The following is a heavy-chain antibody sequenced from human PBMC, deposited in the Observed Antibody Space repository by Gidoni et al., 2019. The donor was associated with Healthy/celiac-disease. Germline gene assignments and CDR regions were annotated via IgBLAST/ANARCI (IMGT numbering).Heavy chain of an antibody. CDR3: ASGPDRLWRNDY. CDR2: ISSSSSYI. Sequence: EVQLVESGGGLVKPGGSLRLSCAASGFPFSSYSMNWVRQAPGKGLEWVSSISSSSSYIYYADSVKGRFTISRDNAKNSLYLQMNSLRAEDTAVYYCASGPDRLWRNDYWGQGTLVTVSS. D-gene: IGHD3-3*01. J-gene: IGHJ4*02. V-gene: IGHV3-21*01. CDR1: GFPFSSYS.